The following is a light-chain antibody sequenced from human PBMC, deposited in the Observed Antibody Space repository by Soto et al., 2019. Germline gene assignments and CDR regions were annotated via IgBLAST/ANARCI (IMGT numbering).Light chain of an antibody. Sequence: QSVLTQPASLSGSPGQSITISCTGTSSDVGSYNLVSWYQQHPGKAPKLMIYEVSKRPSGVSNRFSGSKSGNTASLTISGLQAEDEADYYCCSYAGSSTFYVFGTGPKVTVL. CDR3: CSYAGSSTFYV. CDR2: EVS. V-gene: IGLV2-23*02. J-gene: IGLJ1*01. CDR1: SSDVGSYNL.